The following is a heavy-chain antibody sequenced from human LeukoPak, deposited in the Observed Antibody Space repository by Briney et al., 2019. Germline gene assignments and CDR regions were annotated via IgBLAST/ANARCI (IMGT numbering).Heavy chain of an antibody. CDR2: ISPDGSRT. CDR3: ARVALGSYNWFDP. D-gene: IGHD3-10*01. V-gene: IGHV3-74*01. J-gene: IGHJ5*02. Sequence: PGGSLRRSCAASGFTFSRYWMHWVRQGPGKGRVWVSRISPDGSRTTYADSVKGRFTISRDNAKNTVYLPMNSLRAEDTAVYYCARVALGSYNWFDPWGQGTLVTVSS. CDR1: GFTFSRYW.